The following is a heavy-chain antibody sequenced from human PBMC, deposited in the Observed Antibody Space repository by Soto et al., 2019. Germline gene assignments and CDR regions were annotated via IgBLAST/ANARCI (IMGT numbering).Heavy chain of an antibody. J-gene: IGHJ4*02. CDR1: GGSISSSSYY. CDR3: GREWGYYSDF. CDR2: IYYSGST. Sequence: SETLSLTCTVSGGSISSSSYYWGWIRQPPGKGLEWIGSIYYSGSTYYNLSLKSRVTISVDTSKNQFSLKLSSVTAADTAVYFCGREWGYYSDFWGQGTLVTVSS. D-gene: IGHD3-16*01. V-gene: IGHV4-39*02.